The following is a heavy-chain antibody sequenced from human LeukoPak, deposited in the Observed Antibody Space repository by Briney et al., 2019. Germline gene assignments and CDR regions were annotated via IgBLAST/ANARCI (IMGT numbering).Heavy chain of an antibody. CDR2: IYPGDSDT. CDR1: GYSFTSYW. Sequence: GESLKISCKGSGYSFTSYWIGWVRQMPGKGLEWMGIIYPGDSDTRYSPSFQGQVTISADKSISAAYLQWSSLKASDTAMYYCARSRDVWSGPDAFDIWGQGTMVTVSS. V-gene: IGHV5-51*01. D-gene: IGHD3-3*01. J-gene: IGHJ3*02. CDR3: ARSRDVWSGPDAFDI.